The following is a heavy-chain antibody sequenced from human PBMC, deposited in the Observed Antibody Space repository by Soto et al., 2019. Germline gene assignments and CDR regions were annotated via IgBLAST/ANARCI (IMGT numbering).Heavy chain of an antibody. CDR1: GGTFSSYA. V-gene: IGHV1-69*13. D-gene: IGHD2-15*01. CDR3: ARASCSGGSCYSDYYGMDV. J-gene: IGHJ6*02. Sequence: SVKVSCKASGGTFSSYAISWVRQAPGQGLEWMGGIIPIFGTANYAQKFQGRVTITADESTSTAYMELSSLRSEDTAVYYCARASCSGGSCYSDYYGMDVWGQGTTVTVSS. CDR2: IIPIFGTA.